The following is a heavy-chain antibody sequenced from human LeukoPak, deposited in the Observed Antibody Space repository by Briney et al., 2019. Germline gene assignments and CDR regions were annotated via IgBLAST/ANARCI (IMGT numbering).Heavy chain of an antibody. Sequence: PSETLSLTCTVSGGSISGYYWSWIRQPPGKGLEWIGEINHSGSTNYNPSLKSRVTISVDTSKNQFSLKLSSVTAADTAVYYCARRGYCSSTSCRRFDYWGQGTLVTVSS. D-gene: IGHD2-2*01. CDR3: ARRGYCSSTSCRRFDY. J-gene: IGHJ4*02. CDR2: INHSGST. CDR1: GGSISGYY. V-gene: IGHV4-34*01.